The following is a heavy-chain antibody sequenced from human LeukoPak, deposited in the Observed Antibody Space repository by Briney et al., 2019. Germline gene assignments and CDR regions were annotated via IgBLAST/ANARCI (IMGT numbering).Heavy chain of an antibody. CDR2: ISGSGGST. CDR1: GFTFSSYA. Sequence: GGSLRLSCAASGFTFSSYAMSWVRQAPGKGLEWVSAISGSGGSTYYADSVKGRFTISRDNSKNTLYLQMNSLRAEDTAVYYCANRYYDSGTPWFDPWGQGTLVTVSS. J-gene: IGHJ5*02. V-gene: IGHV3-23*01. CDR3: ANRYYDSGTPWFDP. D-gene: IGHD3-22*01.